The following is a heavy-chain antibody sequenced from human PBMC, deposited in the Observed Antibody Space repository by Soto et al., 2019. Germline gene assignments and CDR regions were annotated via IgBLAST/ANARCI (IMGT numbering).Heavy chain of an antibody. J-gene: IGHJ4*02. CDR3: VKGAWLDY. V-gene: IGHV3-23*01. Sequence: EVQLSESGGGLVQPGGSLRLSCAASGFTFSTFDMTWVRQPPGKGLEWVSLIRGSSGSTYYADSVKGRFTISKDISKNTLYLQMNSLRAEDTALYFCVKGAWLDYWGQGNMVTVSS. CDR1: GFTFSTFD. CDR2: IRGSSGST.